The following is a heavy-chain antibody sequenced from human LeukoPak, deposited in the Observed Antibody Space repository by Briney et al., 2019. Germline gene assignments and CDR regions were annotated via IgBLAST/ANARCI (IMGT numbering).Heavy chain of an antibody. D-gene: IGHD3-22*01. Sequence: GASVKVSCKASGYTFTSYGISWVRQALGQGLEWMGWISAYNGNTNYAQKLQGRVTMTTDTSTSTAYMELRSLRSDDTAVYYCARGSYYYDSSGYRYYYYGMDVWGQGTTVTVSS. CDR2: ISAYNGNT. CDR1: GYTFTSYG. J-gene: IGHJ6*02. CDR3: ARGSYYYDSSGYRYYYYGMDV. V-gene: IGHV1-18*01.